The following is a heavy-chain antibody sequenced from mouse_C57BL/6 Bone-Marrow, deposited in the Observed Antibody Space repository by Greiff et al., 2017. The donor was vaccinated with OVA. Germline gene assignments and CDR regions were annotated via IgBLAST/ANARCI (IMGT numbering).Heavy chain of an antibody. Sequence: VQLQQPGAELVKPGASVKMSCKASGNTFTSYWITWVKQRPGQGLEWIGDIYPGSGSTNYNEKFKSKATLTVDTSSSTAYMQLSSLTSEDSAVYYCARKLLRSAMDYWGQGTSVTVSS. J-gene: IGHJ4*01. V-gene: IGHV1-55*01. CDR2: IYPGSGST. CDR3: ARKLLRSAMDY. CDR1: GNTFTSYW. D-gene: IGHD1-1*01.